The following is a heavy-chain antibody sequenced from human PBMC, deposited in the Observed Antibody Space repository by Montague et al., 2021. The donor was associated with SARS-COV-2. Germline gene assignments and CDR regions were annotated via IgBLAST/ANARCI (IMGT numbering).Heavy chain of an antibody. CDR2: IYDSGST. CDR1: GGSISGGCYD. CDR3: ARDVGWYSSSWFDY. Sequence: TLSLTCTVSGGSISGGCYDWSWIRQRPGKGREWIGYIYDSGSTYYNPSRKSRVTMSVDTSKNQFSLKLSSVTAADTDVCYCARDVGWYSSSWFDYWGQGTPVTVSS. J-gene: IGHJ5*01. D-gene: IGHD6-13*01. V-gene: IGHV4-31*03.